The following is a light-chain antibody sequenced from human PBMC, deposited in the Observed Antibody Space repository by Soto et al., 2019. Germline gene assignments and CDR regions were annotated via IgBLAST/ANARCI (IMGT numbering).Light chain of an antibody. J-gene: IGLJ3*02. CDR2: GNS. CDR3: QSYDSSLSGWV. CDR1: SSNIGAGYD. V-gene: IGLV1-40*01. Sequence: QSVLTQPPSVSGAPGQRVTISCTGSSSNIGAGYDVHWYQQLPGTAPKLHIYGNSNRPSGIPDRFSCSKSGTSASLAITGLQAEDEADYYCQSYDSSLSGWVFGGGTKLTVL.